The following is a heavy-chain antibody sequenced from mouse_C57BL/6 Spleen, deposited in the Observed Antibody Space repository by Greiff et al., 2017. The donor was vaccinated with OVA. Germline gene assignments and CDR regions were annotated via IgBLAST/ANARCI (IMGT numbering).Heavy chain of an antibody. V-gene: IGHV1-22*01. CDR1: GYTFTDYN. Sequence: EVQLQQSGPELVKPGASVKMSCKASGYTFTDYNMHWVKQSHGKSLEWIGYINPNNGGTSYNQKFKGKATLTVNKSSSTAYMELRSLTSEDSAVYYCAPRGGLRPGIGYAMDYWGQGTSVTVAS. J-gene: IGHJ4*01. CDR3: APRGGLRPGIGYAMDY. D-gene: IGHD2-4*01. CDR2: INPNNGGT.